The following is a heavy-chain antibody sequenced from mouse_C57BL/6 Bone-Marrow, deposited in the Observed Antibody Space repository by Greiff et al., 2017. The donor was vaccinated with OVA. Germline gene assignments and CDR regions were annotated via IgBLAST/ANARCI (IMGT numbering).Heavy chain of an antibody. V-gene: IGHV2-5*01. CDR3: AKNYYDFYAMDY. CDR2: LWRGGST. Sequence: QVQLQQSGPGLVQPSQSLSITCTVSGFSLTSYGVHWVRQSPGKGLEWLGVLWRGGSTDYNAAFMSRLSITKDNSKSQVFFKMNSLQADDTAIYYCAKNYYDFYAMDYWGQGTSVTVSS. D-gene: IGHD2-4*01. CDR1: GFSLTSYG. J-gene: IGHJ4*01.